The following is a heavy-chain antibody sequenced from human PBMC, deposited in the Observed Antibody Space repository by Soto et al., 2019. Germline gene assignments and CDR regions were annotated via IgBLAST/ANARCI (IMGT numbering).Heavy chain of an antibody. CDR2: ISWNSGYI. Sequence: EVQLVESGGGLVQPGRSLRLSCAASGFTFDDYAMHWVRQAPGKGLEWVSGISWNSGYIGYADSVKGRFTISRDNAKNSLYLQMNSLRDEDTALYYCAKDGVSYNWNYASYFDYWGQGTLVTVSS. D-gene: IGHD1-7*01. CDR1: GFTFDDYA. J-gene: IGHJ4*02. V-gene: IGHV3-9*01. CDR3: AKDGVSYNWNYASYFDY.